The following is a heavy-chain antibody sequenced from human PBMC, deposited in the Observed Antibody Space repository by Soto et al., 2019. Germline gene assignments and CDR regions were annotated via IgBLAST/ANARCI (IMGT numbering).Heavy chain of an antibody. V-gene: IGHV5-10-1*01. CDR3: ARHQVDYYDSSGYRSGMEV. J-gene: IGHJ6*02. Sequence: GESLQISCKGSGYSFTSYWISCARQMPGKGLEWIGMIDPSDSYTNYSPSFQGHVTISADKSISTAYLQWSSLKASDTAMYYCARHQVDYYDSSGYRSGMEVWGEGTKVTVSS. D-gene: IGHD3-22*01. CDR2: IDPSDSYT. CDR1: GYSFTSYW.